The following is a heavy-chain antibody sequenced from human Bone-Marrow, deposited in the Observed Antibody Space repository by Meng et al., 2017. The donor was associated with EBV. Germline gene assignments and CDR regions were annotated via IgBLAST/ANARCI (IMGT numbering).Heavy chain of an antibody. CDR3: ASESGRGYTPDY. CDR2: LILMLGAT. J-gene: IGHJ4*02. D-gene: IGHD3-10*01. CDR1: GGSFNSDA. Sequence: QVQLVQAGAGVKRPGSSVYVTCKTSGGSFNSDAYSWVRKAPGPGIEWMGVLILMLGATNLEQHFQDSVTIIADKSTSNHYMEMSSLRSDATAVYYCASESGRGYTPDYWGRGTLVTVSS. V-gene: IGHV1-69*06.